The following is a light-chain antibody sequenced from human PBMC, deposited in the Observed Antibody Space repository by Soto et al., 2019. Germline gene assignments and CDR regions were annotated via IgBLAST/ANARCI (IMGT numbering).Light chain of an antibody. CDR1: QDIRKY. CDR3: QHYDNLPPFT. CDR2: GAS. V-gene: IGKV1-33*01. Sequence: DIQMTQSPSSLSASLGDRVTITCQASQDIRKYLSWYQQKPGRAPKLLIYGASNLETGVPSRFSGSGYETDFTFTISSLQPEDIATYYCQHYDNLPPFTFGPGPKVAIK. J-gene: IGKJ3*01.